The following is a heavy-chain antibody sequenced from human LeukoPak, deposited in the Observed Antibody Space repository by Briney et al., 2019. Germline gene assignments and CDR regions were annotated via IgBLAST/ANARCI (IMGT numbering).Heavy chain of an antibody. Sequence: GGSLRLSCAASGFTFSSYGMSWVRQAPGKGLEWVSAISGSGGSTYYADSVKGRFTISRDNSKNTLYLQMNSLRAEDAAVYYCAKDKGYGYFDYWGQGTLVTVSS. CDR2: ISGSGGST. CDR3: AKDKGYGYFDY. V-gene: IGHV3-23*01. D-gene: IGHD1-1*01. CDR1: GFTFSSYG. J-gene: IGHJ4*02.